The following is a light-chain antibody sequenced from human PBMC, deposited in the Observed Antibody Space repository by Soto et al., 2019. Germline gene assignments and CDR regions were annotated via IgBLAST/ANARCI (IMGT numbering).Light chain of an antibody. CDR3: QQYNNWPCT. J-gene: IGKJ2*02. CDR1: QSVSSN. V-gene: IGKV3-15*01. Sequence: EIVMTQSPATLSVSPGERATLSCRASQSVSSNLAWYQQKPGQAPRLLIYGASTWTTGIPARFSGSGSGTEFTLTISSLQSEDFAVYYCQQYNNWPCTFGQGTKLEIK. CDR2: GAS.